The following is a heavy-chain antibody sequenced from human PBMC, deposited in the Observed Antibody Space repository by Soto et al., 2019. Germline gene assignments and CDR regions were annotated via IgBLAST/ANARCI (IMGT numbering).Heavy chain of an antibody. Sequence: QVQLVQSGAEVKKPGSSVKVSCKASGGTFSSYAISWVRQAPGQGPEWMGGIIPIFGTANYAQKFQGRVTITADESTSTAYMELSSLRSEDTAVYYWARTDYGGNYAAFDIWGQGTMVTVSS. D-gene: IGHD4-17*01. CDR3: ARTDYGGNYAAFDI. CDR2: IIPIFGTA. J-gene: IGHJ3*02. CDR1: GGTFSSYA. V-gene: IGHV1-69*01.